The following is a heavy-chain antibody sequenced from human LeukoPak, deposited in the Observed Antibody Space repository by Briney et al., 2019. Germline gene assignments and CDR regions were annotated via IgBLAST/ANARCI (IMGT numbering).Heavy chain of an antibody. V-gene: IGHV4-34*01. D-gene: IGHD6-13*01. Sequence: PSETLSLTCAVYGGSFSGYYWSWIRQPPGKGLEWIGEINHSGSTNYNPSLKSRVTMSVDTSKNQFSLKLSSVTAADTAVYYCARGEAAAGPMDYMDVWDTGATVTVSS. CDR2: INHSGST. CDR1: GGSFSGYY. J-gene: IGHJ6*03. CDR3: ARGEAAAGPMDYMDV.